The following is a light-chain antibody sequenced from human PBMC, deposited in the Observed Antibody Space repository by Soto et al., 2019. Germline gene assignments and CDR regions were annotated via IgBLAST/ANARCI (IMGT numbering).Light chain of an antibody. CDR2: WAS. Sequence: DIVMTQSPDSLAVSLGERATIKCKSSQSLLYNVNNRNYLGWYQQKAGQPPKLLLYWASYRESGVPDRFSGSGSGTDFALTISSLQAEDVAVYYCQQYYDTPWTFGQGTKVDIK. CDR1: QSLLYNVNNRNY. CDR3: QQYYDTPWT. V-gene: IGKV4-1*01. J-gene: IGKJ1*01.